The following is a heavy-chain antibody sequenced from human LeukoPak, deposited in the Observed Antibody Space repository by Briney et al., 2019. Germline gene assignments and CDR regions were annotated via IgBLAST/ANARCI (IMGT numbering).Heavy chain of an antibody. Sequence: SLRLSCAASGFTFSSYAMLWVRQAPGKGLEWVAVISYDGSNKYYADSVKGRFTISRDNSKNTLYLQMDSLRAEDTAVYYCARGDILTGYYRRRPFDYWGQGTLVTVSS. CDR3: ARGDILTGYYRRRPFDY. D-gene: IGHD3-9*01. CDR2: ISYDGSNK. CDR1: GFTFSSYA. J-gene: IGHJ4*02. V-gene: IGHV3-30-3*01.